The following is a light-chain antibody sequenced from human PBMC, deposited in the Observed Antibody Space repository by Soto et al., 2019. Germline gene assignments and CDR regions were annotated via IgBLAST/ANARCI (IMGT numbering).Light chain of an antibody. CDR1: QIVSDNY. V-gene: IGKV3-20*01. Sequence: EIVFTHSPGTLSLSPGETATLSCRASQIVSDNYLAWYQQKPGQAPRILIYGASSRATGIPDRFSGSGSGTEFNLTISRLQSEDFAVYLCQKYDKWTLTFGGGTKVDIK. J-gene: IGKJ4*01. CDR3: QKYDKWTLT. CDR2: GAS.